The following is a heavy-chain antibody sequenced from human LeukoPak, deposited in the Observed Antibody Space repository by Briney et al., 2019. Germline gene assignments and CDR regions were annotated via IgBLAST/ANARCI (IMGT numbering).Heavy chain of an antibody. Sequence: GASVKVSCKASGYTFTSYGFTWVRQAPGQGLEWMGWISAYNGNTNYAQKLRDRVTMTTETSTSTAYMELKSLRSDDTAVYYCARVTPIAQGYYDSTGYYDYYYAMDVWGQGTTVTVSS. V-gene: IGHV1-18*01. J-gene: IGHJ6*02. CDR2: ISAYNGNT. D-gene: IGHD3-22*01. CDR3: ARVTPIAQGYYDSTGYYDYYYAMDV. CDR1: GYTFTSYG.